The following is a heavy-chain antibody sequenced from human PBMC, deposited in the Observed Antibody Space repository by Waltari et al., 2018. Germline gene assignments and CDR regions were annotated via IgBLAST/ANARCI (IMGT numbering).Heavy chain of an antibody. Sequence: QVQLQESGPGLVKPSETLSLTCTFSGDFISSSYWSWLRQLPGKGLEWVGYIYTSGSTNYNPSLKSRLTILLDTSKNQFSLKLSSVTAADTAVYYCARASAYYTIDYWGQGTLVTVSS. CDR1: GDFISSSY. V-gene: IGHV4-4*09. J-gene: IGHJ4*02. D-gene: IGHD3-3*01. CDR3: ARASAYYTIDY. CDR2: IYTSGST.